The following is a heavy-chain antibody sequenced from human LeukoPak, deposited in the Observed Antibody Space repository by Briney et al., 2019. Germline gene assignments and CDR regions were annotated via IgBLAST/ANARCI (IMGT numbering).Heavy chain of an antibody. V-gene: IGHV3-15*01. CDR3: TTVYSSGWYVSYYYYYMDV. Sequence: TAGGSLRLSCAASGFTFSNAWMSWVRQAPGKGLEWVGRIKSKTDGGTTDYAAPVKGRFTISRDDSKNTLYLQMNSLKTEDTAVYYCTTVYSSGWYVSYYYYYMDVWGKGTTVTISS. D-gene: IGHD6-19*01. CDR2: IKSKTDGGTT. J-gene: IGHJ6*03. CDR1: GFTFSNAW.